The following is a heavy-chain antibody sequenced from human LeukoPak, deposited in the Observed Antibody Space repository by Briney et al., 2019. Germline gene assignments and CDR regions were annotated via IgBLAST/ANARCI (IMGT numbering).Heavy chain of an antibody. V-gene: IGHV4-39*07. CDR3: ARGFGYFDY. CDR2: IYYSGST. Sequence: NPSETLSLTCTVSDASISSSPNHWGWIRQPPGKGLEWIGSIYYSGSTYYNPSLKSRVTISVDRSKNQFSLKLSSVTAADTAVYYCARGFGYFDYWGQGTLVTVSS. J-gene: IGHJ4*02. CDR1: DASISSSPNH. D-gene: IGHD3-10*01.